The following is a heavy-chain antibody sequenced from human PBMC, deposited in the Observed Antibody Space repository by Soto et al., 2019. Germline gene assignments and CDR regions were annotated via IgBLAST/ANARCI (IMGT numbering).Heavy chain of an antibody. CDR1: GFNFNVYS. CDR2: ISSSSNYI. J-gene: IGHJ6*02. CDR3: ARGQEAGSFFPYYYGMDV. V-gene: IGHV3-21*01. D-gene: IGHD6-13*01. Sequence: GGSLRLSCAASGFNFNVYSMNWVRQAPGKGLEWISSISSSSNYIHYRDSVRGRFTISRDNAKNSLYLQMDSLRAEDTAVYYCARGQEAGSFFPYYYGMDVWGQGTTVTVSS.